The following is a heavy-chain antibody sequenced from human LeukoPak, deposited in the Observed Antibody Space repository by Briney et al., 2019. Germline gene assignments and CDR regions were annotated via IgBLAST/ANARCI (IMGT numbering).Heavy chain of an antibody. CDR3: AKDHSYYYGSGSYYSPVDY. Sequence: PGGSLRLSCAASGFTFSSYAMSWVRQAPGKGLEWVSAISGSGGSTYYADSVKGRFTISRDNSKNTLYLQMNSLRAEDTAVYYCAKDHSYYYGSGSYYSPVDYWGQGTLVTVSS. CDR1: GFTFSSYA. D-gene: IGHD3-10*01. J-gene: IGHJ4*02. CDR2: ISGSGGST. V-gene: IGHV3-23*01.